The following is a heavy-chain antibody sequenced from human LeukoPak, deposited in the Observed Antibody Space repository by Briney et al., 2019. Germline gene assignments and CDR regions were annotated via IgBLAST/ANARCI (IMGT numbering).Heavy chain of an antibody. D-gene: IGHD3-16*02. CDR2: ISAYNGNT. CDR1: GYTFTSYG. CDR3: ARPYLWGSYHDAFDL. V-gene: IGHV1-18*01. J-gene: IGHJ3*01. Sequence: ASVKVSCKASGYTFTSYGISWVRQAPGQGLEWMGWISAYNGNTNYAQKLQGRVTMTTDTSTSTAYMELRSLRSDDTAVYYCARPYLWGSYHDAFDLWGQGTMVTVSS.